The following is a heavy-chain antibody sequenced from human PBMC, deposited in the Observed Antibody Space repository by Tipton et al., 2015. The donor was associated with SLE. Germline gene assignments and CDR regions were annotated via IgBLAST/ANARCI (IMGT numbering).Heavy chain of an antibody. V-gene: IGHV3-30*03. J-gene: IGHJ4*02. D-gene: IGHD6-25*01. Sequence: SLRLSCAASGFTFSNYDIYWVRQAPGKGLEWVALVSHDGTNKYYADSVKGRFTISRDNSNNTLYLQMNSLRAEDTAVYYCARFSSGFDYWGQGTLVTVSS. CDR2: VSHDGTNK. CDR3: ARFSSGFDY. CDR1: GFTFSNYD.